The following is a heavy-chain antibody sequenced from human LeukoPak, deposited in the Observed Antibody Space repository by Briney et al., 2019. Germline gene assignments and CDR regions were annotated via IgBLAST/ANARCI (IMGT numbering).Heavy chain of an antibody. CDR1: GFTFNNAW. V-gene: IGHV3-15*07. CDR3: TTDPGYYYDSSGYPNWFDP. CDR2: IKSKTDGGTT. J-gene: IGHJ5*02. Sequence: GGSLRLSCAASGFTFNNAWMNWVRQAPGKGLEWVGRIKSKTDGGTTDYAAPVKGRFTISRDDSKNTLYLQMNSLKTEDTAVYYCTTDPGYYYDSSGYPNWFDPWGQGTLVTVSS. D-gene: IGHD3-22*01.